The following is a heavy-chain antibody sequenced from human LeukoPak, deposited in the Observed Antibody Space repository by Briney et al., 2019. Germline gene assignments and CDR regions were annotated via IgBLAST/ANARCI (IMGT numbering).Heavy chain of an antibody. CDR2: ISWNSVNI. D-gene: IGHD6-13*01. CDR3: ARDPLSSSSFDL. CDR1: GFTFDDYS. Sequence: PGGSLRLSCAASGFTFDDYSMHWVRQAPGKGLEWVSGISWNSVNIAYADSVKGRFTISRDNAKNSLYLQMNSLRAEDTAVYYCARDPLSSSSFDLWGQGTLVTVSS. J-gene: IGHJ4*02. V-gene: IGHV3-9*01.